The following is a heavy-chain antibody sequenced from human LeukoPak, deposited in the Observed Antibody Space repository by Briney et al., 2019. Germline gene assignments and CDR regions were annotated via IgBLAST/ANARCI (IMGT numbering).Heavy chain of an antibody. Sequence: SETLSLTCTVSAGSINRFYWNWIRQSPGKGLEWIGYIHHSGSTKYNPSLQSRVTMSMDTSKNQVSLKLTSVTAADSAVYYCARDRSAYDYDKRWFYYYMDVWGKGTTVTISS. CDR2: IHHSGST. CDR3: ARDRSAYDYDKRWFYYYMDV. V-gene: IGHV4-59*01. J-gene: IGHJ6*03. D-gene: IGHD5-12*01. CDR1: AGSINRFY.